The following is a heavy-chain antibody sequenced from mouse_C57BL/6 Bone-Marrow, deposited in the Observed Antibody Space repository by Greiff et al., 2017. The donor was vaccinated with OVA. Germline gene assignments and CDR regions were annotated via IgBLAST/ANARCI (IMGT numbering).Heavy chain of an antibody. CDR2: IDPANGNT. Sequence: EVQLQQSVAELVRPGASVKLSCTASGFNIKNTYMHWVKQRPEQGLEWIGRIDPANGNTKYAPKFQGKATITADTSSNTAYLQLSSLTSEDTAIYYCARSPWTGYGSSYDFDYWGQGTTLTVSS. V-gene: IGHV14-3*01. D-gene: IGHD1-1*01. J-gene: IGHJ2*01. CDR1: GFNIKNTY. CDR3: ARSPWTGYGSSYDFDY.